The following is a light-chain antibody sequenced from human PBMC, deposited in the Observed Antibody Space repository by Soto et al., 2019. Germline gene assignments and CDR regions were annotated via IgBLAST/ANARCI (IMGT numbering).Light chain of an antibody. CDR1: QTVSSSY. CDR2: GAS. V-gene: IGKV3-20*01. CDR3: RQYGNSPWMYT. Sequence: EIVLTQSPGTLSLSPGERATLSCRASQTVSSSYLAWYQQKPGQAPRLLIYGASTRATGIPGRFSGSASGTDFTLTISRLEPEDFAVYYCRQYGNSPWMYTFGRGTKVEIK. J-gene: IGKJ2*01.